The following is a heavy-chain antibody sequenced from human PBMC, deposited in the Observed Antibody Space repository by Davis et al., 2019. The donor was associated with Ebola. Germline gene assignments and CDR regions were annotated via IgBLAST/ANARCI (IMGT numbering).Heavy chain of an antibody. V-gene: IGHV3-30*03. J-gene: IGHJ4*02. CDR1: GFTFSSYG. CDR2: ISYDGSNK. Sequence: PGGSLRLSCAASGFTFSSYGMHWVRQAPGKGLEWVAVISYDGSNKYYADSVKGRFTISRDNSKNTLYLQMNSLKTEDTAVYYCTVSTVTFDYWGQGTLVTVSS. D-gene: IGHD4-17*01. CDR3: TVSTVTFDY.